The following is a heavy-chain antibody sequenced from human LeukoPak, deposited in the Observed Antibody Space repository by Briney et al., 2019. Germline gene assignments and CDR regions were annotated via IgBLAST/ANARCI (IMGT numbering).Heavy chain of an antibody. CDR3: AREGLETKGLYLDY. Sequence: GGSLRLSCAASGFTFSYFDMHWVRQAPDKGLEWVALIGYDGNNEYYADSVKGRFTISRDNSKKTLYLQMNSLKSEDTAVYYCAREGLETKGLYLDYWGQGTLVTVSS. CDR2: IGYDGNNE. J-gene: IGHJ4*02. CDR1: GFTFSYFD. V-gene: IGHV3-33*01.